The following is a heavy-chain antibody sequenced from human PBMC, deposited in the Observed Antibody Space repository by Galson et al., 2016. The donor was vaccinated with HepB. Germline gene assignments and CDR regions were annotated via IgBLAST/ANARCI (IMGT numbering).Heavy chain of an antibody. CDR2: INRDGTST. V-gene: IGHV3-74*01. CDR3: ARGLGGGDDY. D-gene: IGHD2-21*01. Sequence: SLRLSCAASGFTFSSYWMHWVRQAPGKGLVWVSRINRDGTSTTYADSVKGRFTVSRDNAKNTLHLQMNSRRAEDTAVYYCARGLGGGDDYWGQGTLVTVSS. J-gene: IGHJ4*02. CDR1: GFTFSSYW.